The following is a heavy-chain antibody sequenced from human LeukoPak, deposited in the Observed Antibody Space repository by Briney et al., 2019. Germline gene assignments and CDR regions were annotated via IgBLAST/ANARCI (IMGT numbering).Heavy chain of an antibody. CDR2: IDYSGTT. Sequence: SGTLSLTCSVSGGSISSRSYSWGWIRQPPGKGLEWIGNIDYSGTTYYTPSLKSRVTISVDTSKNQFSLRLSSVTAADTAVYYCARDDLRSDWFDPWGQGTLVIVSS. CDR1: GGSISSRSYS. J-gene: IGHJ5*02. CDR3: ARDDLRSDWFDP. V-gene: IGHV4-39*07.